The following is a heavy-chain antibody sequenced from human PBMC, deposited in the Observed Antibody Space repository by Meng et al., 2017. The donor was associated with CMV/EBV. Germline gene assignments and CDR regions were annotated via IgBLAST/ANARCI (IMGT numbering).Heavy chain of an antibody. Sequence: ASVKVSCKASGYTFTSYGISWVRQAPGQGLEWMGWISAYSGNTNYAQKLQGRVTMTTDTSTSTAYMELRSLRSDDTAVYYCARGDTVTTGGGFEAHRGGLFDYWGQGTLVTVSS. CDR1: GYTFTSYG. J-gene: IGHJ4*02. CDR3: ARGDTVTTGGGFEAHRGGLFDY. CDR2: ISAYSGNT. V-gene: IGHV1-18*01. D-gene: IGHD4-11*01.